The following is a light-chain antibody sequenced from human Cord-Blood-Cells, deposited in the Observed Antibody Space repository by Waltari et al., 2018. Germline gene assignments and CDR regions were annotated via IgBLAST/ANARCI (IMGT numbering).Light chain of an antibody. CDR1: SSNIGAGYA. V-gene: IGLV1-40*01. CDR3: QSYDSSLSGWV. J-gene: IGLJ3*02. Sequence: QSVLTQPPSVSGAPGQRVTISCTGRSSNIGAGYAVQWYQQLPGTAPNLLKHGTSNRPSGFPDRFSGAKSGTSASLAIAGLQAEDEADYYCQSYDSSLSGWVFGGGTKLTVL. CDR2: GTS.